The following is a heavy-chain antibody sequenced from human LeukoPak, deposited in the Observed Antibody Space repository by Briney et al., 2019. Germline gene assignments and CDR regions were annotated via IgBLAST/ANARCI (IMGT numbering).Heavy chain of an antibody. V-gene: IGHV4-34*01. CDR1: GGSINSYY. J-gene: IGHJ4*02. D-gene: IGHD5-12*01. CDR2: INHSGST. CDR3: ARRGRLSVATSSFDY. Sequence: SETLSLTCTVSGGSINSYYWSWIRQPPGKGLEWIGEINHSGSTNYNPSLKSRVTISVDTSKNQFSLKLSSVTAADTAVYYCARRGRLSVATSSFDYWGQGTLVTVSS.